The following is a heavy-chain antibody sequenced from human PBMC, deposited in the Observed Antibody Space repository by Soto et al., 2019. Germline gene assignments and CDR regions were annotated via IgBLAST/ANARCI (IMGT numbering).Heavy chain of an antibody. Sequence: QVTLKESGPVLVKPTETLTLTCTVSGFSLSNARMGVSWIRQPPGKALEWLAHIFSNDEKSYSTSLKSRLTISQDTSKSQVVLTMTNMYPVDTATYSCARFTYYYDSSGDYGACCFACWGQVTLVTVAS. CDR1: GFSLSNARMG. CDR2: IFSNDEK. D-gene: IGHD3-22*01. V-gene: IGHV2-26*01. J-gene: IGHJ4*02. CDR3: ARFTYYYDSSGDYGACCFAC.